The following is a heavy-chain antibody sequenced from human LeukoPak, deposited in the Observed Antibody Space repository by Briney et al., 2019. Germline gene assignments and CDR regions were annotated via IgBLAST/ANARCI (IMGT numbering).Heavy chain of an antibody. Sequence: GGSLRLSCAASGFTFSSYSMNWVRQAPGKGPEWVSSISSSSSYKYYADSVKGRFTISRDNAKNSLYLQMNILRAEDTAVYYCSKDYYGSGSYYNPSYYYYYYGMDVWGQGTTVTVSS. V-gene: IGHV3-21*01. CDR2: ISSSSSYK. J-gene: IGHJ6*02. CDR3: SKDYYGSGSYYNPSYYYYYYGMDV. D-gene: IGHD3-10*01. CDR1: GFTFSSYS.